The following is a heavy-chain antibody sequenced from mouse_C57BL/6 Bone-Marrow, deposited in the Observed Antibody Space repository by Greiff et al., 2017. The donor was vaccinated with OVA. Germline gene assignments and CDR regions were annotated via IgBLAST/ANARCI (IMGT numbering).Heavy chain of an antibody. CDR2: IDPSDSET. D-gene: IGHD2-1*01. CDR1: GYTFTSYW. V-gene: IGHV1-52*01. J-gene: IGHJ2*01. CDR3: ARRGYYGNYVDY. Sequence: VKLQQPGAELVRPGSSVKLSCKASGYTFTSYWMHWVKQRPIQGLEWIGNIDPSDSETHYNQKFKDKATLTVDKSSSTAYMQLSSLTSEDSAVYYCARRGYYGNYVDYWGQGTTLTVSS.